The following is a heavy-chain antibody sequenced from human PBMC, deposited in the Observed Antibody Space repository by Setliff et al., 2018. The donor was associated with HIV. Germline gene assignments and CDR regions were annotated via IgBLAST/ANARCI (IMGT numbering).Heavy chain of an antibody. CDR2: IYTSGNT. V-gene: IGHV4-59*12. J-gene: IGHJ3*02. CDR1: GGSISSCY. CDR3: ARDSSGSIDAFDI. D-gene: IGHD3-22*01. Sequence: SETLSLTCTVSGGSISSCYWSWIRQPAGQGLEWIGRIYTSGNTNYNLSTNYNPSLKSRVTISVDTSKNQFSLKLSSVTAADTAVYYCARDSSGSIDAFDIWGQGTMVTVSS.